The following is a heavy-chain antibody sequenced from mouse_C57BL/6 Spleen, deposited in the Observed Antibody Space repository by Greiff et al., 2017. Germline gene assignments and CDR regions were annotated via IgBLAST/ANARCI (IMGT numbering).Heavy chain of an antibody. J-gene: IGHJ1*03. CDR1: GYTFTSYW. CDR2: IYPGNSDT. CDR3: TNPHYYGSSYGYFDV. Sequence: EVQLQQSGTVLARPGASVKMSCKTSGYTFTSYWMHWVKQRPGQGLEWIGAIYPGNSDTSYNQKFKGKAKLTAVTSASTAYMELSSLTNEDSAVYYCTNPHYYGSSYGYFDVWGTGTTVTVSS. V-gene: IGHV1-5*01. D-gene: IGHD1-1*01.